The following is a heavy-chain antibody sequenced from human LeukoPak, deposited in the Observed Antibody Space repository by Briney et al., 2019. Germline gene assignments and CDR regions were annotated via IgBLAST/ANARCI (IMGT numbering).Heavy chain of an antibody. CDR1: GGTFSSYA. CDR2: IIPIFGTA. D-gene: IGHD5-12*01. CDR3: ARWNSGYDYYYFDY. J-gene: IGHJ4*02. Sequence: VASVNVSCKASGGTFSSYAISWVRQAPGQGLEWMGGIIPIFGTANYAQKFQGRVTITADESTSTAYMELSSLRSEDTAVYYCARWNSGYDYYYFDYWGQGTLVTVSS. V-gene: IGHV1-69*13.